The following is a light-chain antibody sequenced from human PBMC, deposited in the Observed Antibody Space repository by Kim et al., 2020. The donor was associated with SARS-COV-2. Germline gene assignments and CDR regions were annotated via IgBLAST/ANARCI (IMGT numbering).Light chain of an antibody. CDR1: QIVETY. J-gene: IGKJ2*01. Sequence: DIQMTQSPSTLSASVGDRVTITCRASQIVETYLAWYQQKPGKAPNLLVYQASSLQVGVPSRFSGSGSGTEFTLTINSPQPDDFATYYCQHYIRFPYTFGQGTKLEI. CDR3: QHYIRFPYT. CDR2: QAS. V-gene: IGKV1-5*03.